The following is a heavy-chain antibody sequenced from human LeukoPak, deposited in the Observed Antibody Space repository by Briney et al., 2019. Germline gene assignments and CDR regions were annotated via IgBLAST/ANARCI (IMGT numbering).Heavy chain of an antibody. CDR2: IYSGGST. V-gene: IGHV3-53*01. CDR3: AREESGNSKYFQH. J-gene: IGHJ1*01. Sequence: GGSLRLSCAASGFTVSSNYMSWVRQAPGKGLEWVSVIYSGGSTYYADSVKGRFTISRDNSKNTLYLQMNSLRAEDTAVYYWAREESGNSKYFQHWGQGTLVTGSS. D-gene: IGHD4-23*01. CDR1: GFTVSSNY.